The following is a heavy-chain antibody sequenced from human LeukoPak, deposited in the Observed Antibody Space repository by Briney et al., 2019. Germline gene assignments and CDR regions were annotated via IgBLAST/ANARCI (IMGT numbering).Heavy chain of an antibody. Sequence: SEPLSLTCTVSGGSISSHYRSWIRQPPGKGLEWIGYIYYSGSTNYNPSLKSRVTISVDTSKNQFSLKLSSVTAADTAVYYCARVTTEYWFDPWGQGTLVTVSS. CDR2: IYYSGST. J-gene: IGHJ5*02. D-gene: IGHD4-11*01. CDR1: GGSISSHY. CDR3: ARVTTEYWFDP. V-gene: IGHV4-59*11.